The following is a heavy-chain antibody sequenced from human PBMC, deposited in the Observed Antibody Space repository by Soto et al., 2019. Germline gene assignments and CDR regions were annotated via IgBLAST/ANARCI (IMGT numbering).Heavy chain of an antibody. CDR1: GGSISSYY. CDR2: IYYSGST. V-gene: IGHV4-59*08. Sequence: SETLSLTCTVSGGSISSYYWSWIRQPPGKGLEWIGYIYYSGSTNYNPSLKSRVTISVDTSKNQFSLKLSSVTAADTAVYYCARVGTPADPWGQGTLVTVSS. CDR3: ARVGTPADP. J-gene: IGHJ5*02.